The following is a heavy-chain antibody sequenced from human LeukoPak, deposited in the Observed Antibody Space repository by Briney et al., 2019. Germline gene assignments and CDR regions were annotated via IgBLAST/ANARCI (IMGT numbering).Heavy chain of an antibody. J-gene: IGHJ4*02. CDR1: GDSVSSNSVA. CDR2: TYYGSKWYR. Sequence: PSQTLSLTCAICGDSVSSNSVAWNGIRQSPSRGLEGLGRTYYGSKWYRDYAVFVKSRITINPDTSKNQFPLQLNSVTPEDTAFYYCVRGATYSSGWAVDYWGQGTLVTVSS. V-gene: IGHV6-1*01. CDR3: VRGATYSSGWAVDY. D-gene: IGHD6-19*01.